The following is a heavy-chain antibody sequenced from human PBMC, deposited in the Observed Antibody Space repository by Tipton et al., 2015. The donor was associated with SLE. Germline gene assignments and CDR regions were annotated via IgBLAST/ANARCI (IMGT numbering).Heavy chain of an antibody. V-gene: IGHV3-9*01. CDR3: AKAPTGAAALDY. J-gene: IGHJ4*02. CDR2: ISWNSGSI. D-gene: IGHD6-13*01. Sequence: SLRLSCAASGFTFDDYAMHWVRQAPGKGLEWVSGISWNSGSIGYADSVKGRFTISRDNAKNSLYLQMNSLRAEGTALYYCAKAPTGAAALDYWGQGTLVTVSS. CDR1: GFTFDDYA.